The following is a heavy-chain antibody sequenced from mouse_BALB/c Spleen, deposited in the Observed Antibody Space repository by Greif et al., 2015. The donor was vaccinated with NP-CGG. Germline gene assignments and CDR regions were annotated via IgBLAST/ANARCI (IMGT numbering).Heavy chain of an antibody. V-gene: IGHV1-82*01. CDR1: GYAFSSSW. CDR3: ASSYDPGDP. Sequence: VQLQQSGPELVKPGASVKTSCKASGYAFSSSWMNWVKQRPGQGLEWIGRIYPGDGDTNYNGKFKGKATLTADKSSSTAYMQLSSLTSVDSAVYFCASSYDPGDPWGQGTLVTVSA. J-gene: IGHJ3*01. D-gene: IGHD2-3*01. CDR2: IYPGDGDT.